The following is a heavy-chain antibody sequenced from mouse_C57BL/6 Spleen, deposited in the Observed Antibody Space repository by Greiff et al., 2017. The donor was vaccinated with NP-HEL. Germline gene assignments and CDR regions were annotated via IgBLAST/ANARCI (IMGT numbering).Heavy chain of an antibody. CDR3: ARWDYDYDFFAY. J-gene: IGHJ3*01. V-gene: IGHV1-53*01. CDR2: INPSNGGT. D-gene: IGHD2-4*01. CDR1: GYTFTSYW. Sequence: QVHVKQPGTELVKPGASVKLSCKASGYTFTSYWMHWVKQRPGQGLEWIGNINPSNGGTNYNEKFKSKATLTVDKSSSTAYMQLSSLTSEDSAVYYCARWDYDYDFFAYWGQGTLVTVSA.